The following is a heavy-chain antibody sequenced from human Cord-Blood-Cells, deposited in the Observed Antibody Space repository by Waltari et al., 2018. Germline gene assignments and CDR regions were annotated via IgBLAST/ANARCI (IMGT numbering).Heavy chain of an antibody. D-gene: IGHD4-17*01. CDR3: ATREPTTVTRAFDY. CDR2: FDPEDGET. Sequence: QVQLVQSGAEVKKPGASVRVSCTVSGYTLPEFSMHWVRQAPGKGLEWMGGFDPEDGETIYAQKFQGRVTMTEDTSTDTAYMELSSLRSEDTAVYYCATREPTTVTRAFDYWGQGTLVTVSS. J-gene: IGHJ4*02. V-gene: IGHV1-24*01. CDR1: GYTLPEFS.